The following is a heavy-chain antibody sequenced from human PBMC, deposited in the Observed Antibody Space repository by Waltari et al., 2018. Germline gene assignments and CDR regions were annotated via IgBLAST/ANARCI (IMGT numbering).Heavy chain of an antibody. D-gene: IGHD3-16*01. Sequence: EVQLVETGGALIHPGGSLRLSCAASEFIVRNNYMAWVRPAPGKGLEGVSVIYAGGGSDAADSVGGRFTISRDNSKNTRYLEMNALRPDDTAVCYCATLGAYLGAFEVWGRGTMVTVSS. CDR3: ATLGAYLGAFEV. CDR2: IYAGGGS. V-gene: IGHV3-53*02. CDR1: EFIVRNNY. J-gene: IGHJ3*01.